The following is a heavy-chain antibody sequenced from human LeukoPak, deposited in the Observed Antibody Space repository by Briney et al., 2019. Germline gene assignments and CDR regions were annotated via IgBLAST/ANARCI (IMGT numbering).Heavy chain of an antibody. Sequence: GGSLRLSCAASGFTVSGTHMSWVRQAPGKGLEWVSAISGSGGSTYYADSVKGRFTISRDNSKNTLYLQMNSLRAEDTAVYYCAKDRAWNYYDSKDYWGQGTLVTVSS. CDR2: ISGSGGST. CDR1: GFTVSGTH. D-gene: IGHD3-22*01. J-gene: IGHJ4*02. CDR3: AKDRAWNYYDSKDY. V-gene: IGHV3-23*01.